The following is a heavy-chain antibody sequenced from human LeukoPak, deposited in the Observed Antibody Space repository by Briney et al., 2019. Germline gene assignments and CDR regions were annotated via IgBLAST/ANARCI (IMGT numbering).Heavy chain of an antibody. V-gene: IGHV3-66*01. CDR3: VREAGIAAAGSWDYYYDY. D-gene: IGHD6-13*01. CDR2: IYSGGST. J-gene: IGHJ4*02. CDR1: GFTLSRSY. Sequence: GGSLRLSRAAPGFTLSRSYNNWVRQAPGKGLEGVSDIYSGGSTRSADSVKGRFTIVRDTSKNTLYLQMNSLRAVDTAIYYWVREAGIAAAGSWDYYYDYWGQGTPVTVSS.